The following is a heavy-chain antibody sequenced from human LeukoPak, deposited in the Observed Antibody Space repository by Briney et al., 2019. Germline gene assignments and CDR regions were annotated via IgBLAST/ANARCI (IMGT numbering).Heavy chain of an antibody. D-gene: IGHD5-18*01. CDR3: ARDDGYGDPFDI. Sequence: ASETLSLTCTVSGGSISNYYWSWIRQPPGKGLEWIGYIYYSGSTNYNPSLKSRVTISVDTSKNQFSLKVSSMTAADTAVYYCARDDGYGDPFDIWGQGTMVTVSP. CDR1: GGSISNYY. CDR2: IYYSGST. J-gene: IGHJ3*02. V-gene: IGHV4-59*01.